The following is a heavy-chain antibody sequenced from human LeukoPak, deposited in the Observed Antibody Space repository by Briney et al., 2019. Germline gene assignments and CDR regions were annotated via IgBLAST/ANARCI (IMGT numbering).Heavy chain of an antibody. CDR3: ARNLYCSSTSCSPGIFDY. V-gene: IGHV4-30-2*01. CDR2: IYHSAST. CDR1: GGSISIGGYC. D-gene: IGHD2-2*01. Sequence: SETLFLTCAVSGGSISIGGYCRSWIRQPPGKGLELIGYIYHSASTYYNPSLKSRVTISVDRSKNKFSLKLSSVTAADTAVYYCARNLYCSSTSCSPGIFDYWGQGTLVTVSS. J-gene: IGHJ4*02.